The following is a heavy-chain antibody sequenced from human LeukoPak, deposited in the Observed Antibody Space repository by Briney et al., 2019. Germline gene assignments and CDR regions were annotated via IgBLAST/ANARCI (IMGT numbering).Heavy chain of an antibody. D-gene: IGHD3-22*01. J-gene: IGHJ3*02. V-gene: IGHV1-46*01. CDR3: ARVKSYYYDTSDKDAFDI. CDR1: GYTFTSHF. Sequence: ASVKVSCRASGYTFTSHFMHWVRQAPGQGLEWMGIINPRGGSTSYTQKFQGRVTMTRDTSTSTVYMELSSLRSEDTAVYYCARVKSYYYDTSDKDAFDIWGQGTMVTVSS. CDR2: INPRGGST.